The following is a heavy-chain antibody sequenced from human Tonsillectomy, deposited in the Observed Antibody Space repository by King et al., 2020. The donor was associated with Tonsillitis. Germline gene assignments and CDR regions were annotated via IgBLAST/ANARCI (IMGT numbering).Heavy chain of an antibody. J-gene: IGHJ4*02. Sequence: VQLQESGPGLVKPSETLSLTCTVSGGYISGYYWSWVRQPPGKGLEWIGNIDYSGSTNYNPSLQSRVTISVDTSKNQFSLKLSSVTDADTAIYYCARHRDYYASSGSLGYWGQGTLVTVSS. CDR2: IDYSGST. CDR1: GGYISGYY. CDR3: ARHRDYYASSGSLGY. V-gene: IGHV4-59*08. D-gene: IGHD3-22*01.